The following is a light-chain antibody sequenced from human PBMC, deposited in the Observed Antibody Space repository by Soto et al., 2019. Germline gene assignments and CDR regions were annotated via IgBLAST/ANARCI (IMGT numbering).Light chain of an antibody. Sequence: QSALNQPASVSGSPGQSITISCTGTSSDVGGYNYVSWYQQHPGKAPKLMIYEVSNRPSGVSNRFSGSKSGNTASLTISGLQAEDEADYYCSSYTSSSTRYYVFGTGTKVTVL. CDR1: SSDVGGYNY. J-gene: IGLJ1*01. CDR2: EVS. CDR3: SSYTSSSTRYYV. V-gene: IGLV2-14*01.